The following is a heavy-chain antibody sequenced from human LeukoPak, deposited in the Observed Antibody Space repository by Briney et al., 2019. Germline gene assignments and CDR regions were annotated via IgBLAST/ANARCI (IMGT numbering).Heavy chain of an antibody. J-gene: IGHJ4*02. D-gene: IGHD5-18*01. V-gene: IGHV3-9*01. Sequence: PGGSLRLSCAASGFTFDDYAMHWVRQAPGKGLEWVSGISWNSGSIGYADSVKGRFTISRDNAKNSLYLQMNSLRAEDTALYYCAKDRSGYSYGYGGNFDYWGQGTLVTVSS. CDR1: GFTFDDYA. CDR2: ISWNSGSI. CDR3: AKDRSGYSYGYGGNFDY.